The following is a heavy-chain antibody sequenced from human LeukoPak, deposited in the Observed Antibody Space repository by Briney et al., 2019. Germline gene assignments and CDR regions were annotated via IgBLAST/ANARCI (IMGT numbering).Heavy chain of an antibody. CDR1: GGSFSGYY. CDR2: INHSGST. V-gene: IGHV4-34*01. D-gene: IGHD3-3*01. J-gene: IGHJ4*02. Sequence: KPSETLSLTCAVYGGSFSGYYWSWTRQPPGKGLEWIGEINHSGSTNYNPSLKSRVTISVDTSKNQFSLKLSSVTAADTAVYYCARRDDSVFDYWGQGTLVTVSS. CDR3: ARRDDSVFDY.